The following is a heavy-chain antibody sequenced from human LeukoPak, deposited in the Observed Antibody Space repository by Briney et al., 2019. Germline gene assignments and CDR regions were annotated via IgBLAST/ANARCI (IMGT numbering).Heavy chain of an antibody. CDR2: IKQDGSEK. CDR3: TRDSRGTFDY. CDR1: GFTFSSYW. J-gene: IGHJ4*02. Sequence: GGSLRLSCAASGFTFSSYWMRWVRQAPGKGLECVANIKQDGSEKYYVDSVKGRFTISRDNGKNSLYLQMNSLRAEDTAVYYCTRDSRGTFDYWDQGTLVTVSS. D-gene: IGHD2/OR15-2a*01. V-gene: IGHV3-7*01.